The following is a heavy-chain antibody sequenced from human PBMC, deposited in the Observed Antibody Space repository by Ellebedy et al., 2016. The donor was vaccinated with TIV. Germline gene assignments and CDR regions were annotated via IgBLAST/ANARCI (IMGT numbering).Heavy chain of an antibody. Sequence: SETLSLTXTVSGGSISSSASYWSWIRQPAGMGLEWIGRIYPTGSTNYNPSLRSRVTLSVDTSKNQFSLKLSSVTAADTAIYYCARPLSRGPARSFDYWGQGTLVTVSS. CDR3: ARPLSRGPARSFDY. CDR2: IYPTGST. J-gene: IGHJ4*02. CDR1: GGSISSSASY. V-gene: IGHV4-61*02. D-gene: IGHD6-6*01.